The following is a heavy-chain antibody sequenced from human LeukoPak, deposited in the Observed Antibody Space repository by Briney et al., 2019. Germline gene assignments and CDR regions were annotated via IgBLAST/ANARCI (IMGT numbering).Heavy chain of an antibody. CDR3: SYYNSNSNQGH. CDR1: GFTVSNNY. V-gene: IGHV3-53*01. CDR2: IHSSGAT. D-gene: IGHD3-22*01. Sequence: GGSLRLSCAASGFTVSNNYVSWVRQAPGMGLEWVSAIHSSGATYYADFVKGRLTISRDNAKNTLYLQMNSLRAEDTALYYCSYYNSNSNQGHWGQGTLVTVSS. J-gene: IGHJ4*02.